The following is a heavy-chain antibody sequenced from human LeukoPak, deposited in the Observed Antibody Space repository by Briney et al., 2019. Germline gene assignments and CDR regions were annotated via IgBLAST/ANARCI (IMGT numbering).Heavy chain of an antibody. CDR1: GYTFANYY. V-gene: IGHV5-51*03. CDR2: IYAGDSDA. Sequence: KPGESLNISCKTSGYTFANYYIGWVRQMPGKGLEWMGIIYAGDSDAKYSPSFQGQVTISVDRSIRTAYLQWNSLKASDTAIYYCEKIATEYFQEWGQGTLVTVSS. CDR3: EKIATEYFQE. J-gene: IGHJ1*01.